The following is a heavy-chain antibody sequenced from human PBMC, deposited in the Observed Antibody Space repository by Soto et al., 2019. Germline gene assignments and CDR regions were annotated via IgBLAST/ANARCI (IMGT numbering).Heavy chain of an antibody. D-gene: IGHD2-15*01. Sequence: SETLSLTCAVSGGSISSGGYSWSWIRQPPGKGLEWIGYIYHSGSTYYNPSLKSRVTISVDRSKNQFSLKLSSVTAADTAVYYCARVLGYCSGGSCYSGGWFDPWGQGTLVTVSS. J-gene: IGHJ5*02. CDR1: GGSISSGGYS. CDR3: ARVLGYCSGGSCYSGGWFDP. V-gene: IGHV4-30-2*01. CDR2: IYHSGST.